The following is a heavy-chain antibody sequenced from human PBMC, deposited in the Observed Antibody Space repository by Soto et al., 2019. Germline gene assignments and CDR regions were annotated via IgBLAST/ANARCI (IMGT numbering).Heavy chain of an antibody. Sequence: GSLRLSCSASGFTFSSYAMHWVRQAPGKGLEWVAFISYDGNKKYYVDSVKGRFTISRDNSKDMVFLQMSTLRVEDTAVYYCARVRRAARADMDVWGQGTTVTVSS. CDR3: ARVRRAARADMDV. CDR2: ISYDGNKK. J-gene: IGHJ6*02. CDR1: GFTFSSYA. D-gene: IGHD6-6*01. V-gene: IGHV3-30-3*01.